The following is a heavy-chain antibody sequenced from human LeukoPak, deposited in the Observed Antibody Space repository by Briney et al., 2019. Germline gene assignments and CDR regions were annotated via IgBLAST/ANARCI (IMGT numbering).Heavy chain of an antibody. Sequence: GESLKISCECSLYRFSSYWMGWVRHMPEKGLWWVAIISPGDSNTRYSPSFQGQVTISADSTTTTAYLQWSRLTWTQTTMYYCARSSDRSGFYDYFDYWGQGTLVTVSS. J-gene: IGHJ4*02. CDR1: LYRFSSYW. CDR3: ARSSDRSGFYDYFDY. CDR2: ISPGDSNT. V-gene: IGHV5-51*01. D-gene: IGHD3-22*01.